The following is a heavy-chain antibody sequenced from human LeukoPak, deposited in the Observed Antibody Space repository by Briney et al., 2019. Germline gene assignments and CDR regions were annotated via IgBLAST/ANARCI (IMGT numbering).Heavy chain of an antibody. J-gene: IGHJ4*02. V-gene: IGHV4-30-4*01. CDR2: IYYSGST. Sequence: SQTLSLTCTVSGGSISSGDYYWSWIRQPPGKGLEWIGYIYYSGSTHYNPSLKSRVTISVDTSKNQFSLKLSSVTAADTAVYYCARLVQKRGYGSGSYFDYWGQGTLVTVSS. CDR3: ARLVQKRGYGSGSYFDY. D-gene: IGHD3-10*01. CDR1: GGSISSGDYY.